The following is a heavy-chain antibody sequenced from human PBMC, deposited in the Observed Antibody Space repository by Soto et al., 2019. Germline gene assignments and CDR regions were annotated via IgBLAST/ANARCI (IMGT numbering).Heavy chain of an antibody. Sequence: ASVKVSCKASGYTFTSYGISWVRQAPGQGLEWMGWISAYNGNTNYAQKLQGRVTMTTDTSTSTAYMELRSLRSDDTAVYYCARDPYYHDSSGSHDAFDIWGQGTMVTVSS. CDR3: ARDPYYHDSSGSHDAFDI. V-gene: IGHV1-18*04. CDR1: GYTFTSYG. J-gene: IGHJ3*02. CDR2: ISAYNGNT. D-gene: IGHD3-22*01.